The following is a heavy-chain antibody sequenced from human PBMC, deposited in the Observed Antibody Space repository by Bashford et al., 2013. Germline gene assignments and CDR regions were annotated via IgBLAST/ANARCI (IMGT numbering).Heavy chain of an antibody. Sequence: GSLRLSCAASGFTFSDYYMSWIRQAPGKGLEWVSYISSSGSTIYYADSVKGRFTISRDNAKNSLYLQMNSLRAEDTAVYYCARDRRRDGYNAVEHFVDYWGQGTLVTVSS. CDR3: ARDRRRDGYNAVEHFVDY. V-gene: IGHV3-11*01. J-gene: IGHJ4*02. D-gene: IGHD5-24*01. CDR1: GFTFSDYY. CDR2: ISSSGSTI.